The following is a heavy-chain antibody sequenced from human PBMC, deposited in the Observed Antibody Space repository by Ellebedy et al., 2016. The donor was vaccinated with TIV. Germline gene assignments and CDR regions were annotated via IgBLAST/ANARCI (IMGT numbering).Heavy chain of an antibody. CDR1: GFTFSSYA. D-gene: IGHD3-10*01. V-gene: IGHV3-23*01. Sequence: PGGSLRLSCAASGFTFSSYAMSWVRQAPGKGLEWVSAISGSGGSTHYEDTVKGRFTISRDNSKNTLYRQMNSLRAEETAVYYGAKEPRKLIRGVIMGNWFDPWGQGTLVTVSS. CDR2: ISGSGGST. CDR3: AKEPRKLIRGVIMGNWFDP. J-gene: IGHJ5*02.